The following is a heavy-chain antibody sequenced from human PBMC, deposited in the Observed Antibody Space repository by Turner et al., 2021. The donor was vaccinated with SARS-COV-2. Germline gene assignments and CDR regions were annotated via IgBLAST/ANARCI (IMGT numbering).Heavy chain of an antibody. V-gene: IGHV3-21*01. CDR3: ARDHRPVVVPAAKRAGSYYYGMDV. Sequence: VQQVESGGGLVKPGGSLELPGAAPGSTFSSNSMNWVRQAPGKGLEWVSSISSSSSYIYYADSVKGRFTISRDNAKNSLYLQMNSLRAEDTAVYYCARDHRPVVVPAAKRAGSYYYGMDVWGQGTTVTVSS. CDR2: ISSSSSYI. CDR1: GSTFSSNS. D-gene: IGHD2-2*01. J-gene: IGHJ6*02.